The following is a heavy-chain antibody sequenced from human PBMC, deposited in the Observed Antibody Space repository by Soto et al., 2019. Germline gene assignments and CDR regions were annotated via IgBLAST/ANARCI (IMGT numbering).Heavy chain of an antibody. V-gene: IGHV3-73*01. CDR2: IRSKANSYAT. Sequence: EVQLVESGGGLVQPGGSLKLSCAASGFTFSGSAMHWVRQASGKGLEWVGRIRSKANSYATAYAASVKGRFTISRDDSKNTAYLQMNSLKTEDTAVYYCTKPPSHDFWSGRDPDAFDIWGQGTMVTVSS. D-gene: IGHD3-3*01. CDR1: GFTFSGSA. CDR3: TKPPSHDFWSGRDPDAFDI. J-gene: IGHJ3*02.